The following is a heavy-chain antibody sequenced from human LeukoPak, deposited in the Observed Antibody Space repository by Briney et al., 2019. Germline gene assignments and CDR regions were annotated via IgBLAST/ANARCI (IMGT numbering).Heavy chain of an antibody. Sequence: TSETLSLTCTVSGGSISSYYWSWIRQPPGKGLEWIGYIYYSGSTNYNPSLKSRVTISVDTSKNQFSLKLSSVTAADTAVYYCARGGDYYGSGSYYAFDPRGQGTLVTVSS. V-gene: IGHV4-59*01. D-gene: IGHD3-10*01. CDR1: GGSISSYY. CDR2: IYYSGST. J-gene: IGHJ5*02. CDR3: ARGGDYYGSGSYYAFDP.